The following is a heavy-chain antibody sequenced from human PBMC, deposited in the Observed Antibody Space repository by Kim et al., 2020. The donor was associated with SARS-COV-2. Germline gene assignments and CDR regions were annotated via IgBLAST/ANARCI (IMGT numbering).Heavy chain of an antibody. D-gene: IGHD2-8*02. Sequence: ASVKVSCKVSGYTFTKLSMPWVRQAPGKGLEWMGGFDPDDGETNYAQKFQGRVILTEDTSTDTAHMELSSLTSDDTAVYYCATDGVMYPGYHHDAFDIWGQGAMVTVSS. CDR1: GYTFTKLS. J-gene: IGHJ3*02. V-gene: IGHV1-24*01. CDR3: ATDGVMYPGYHHDAFDI. CDR2: FDPDDGET.